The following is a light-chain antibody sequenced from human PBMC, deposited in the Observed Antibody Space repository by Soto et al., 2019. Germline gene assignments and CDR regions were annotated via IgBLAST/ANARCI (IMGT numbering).Light chain of an antibody. CDR1: QSLTSSY. Sequence: EIVLTQSPGTLSLSPGERATLSCRASQSLTSSYLAWYQQKPGQAPRLLIHGATTRATGIPARFSGSGSGTEFTLTISSLQSEDFAVYYCQQRSNWPETFGQGTKVDIK. CDR3: QQRSNWPET. J-gene: IGKJ1*01. V-gene: IGKV3D-20*02. CDR2: GAT.